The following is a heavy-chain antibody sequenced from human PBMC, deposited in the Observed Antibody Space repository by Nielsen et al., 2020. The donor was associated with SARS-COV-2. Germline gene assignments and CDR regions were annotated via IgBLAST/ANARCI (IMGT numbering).Heavy chain of an antibody. V-gene: IGHV4-59*08. CDR1: GGSISSYY. Sequence: SETLSLTCTVSGGSISSYYWSWIRQPPGKGLEWIGYIYYSGSTYYNPSLKSRVTISVDTSKNQFSLKLSSVTAADTAVYYCARQRTGDPFDYWGQGTLVTVSS. D-gene: IGHD7-27*01. J-gene: IGHJ4*02. CDR2: IYYSGST. CDR3: ARQRTGDPFDY.